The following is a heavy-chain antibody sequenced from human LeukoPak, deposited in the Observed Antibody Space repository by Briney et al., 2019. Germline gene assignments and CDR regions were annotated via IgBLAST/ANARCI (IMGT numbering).Heavy chain of an antibody. V-gene: IGHV3-9*01. CDR3: AKDWGGDSSAFDI. J-gene: IGHJ3*02. CDR2: ISWNSGSI. CDR1: GFTFDDYA. Sequence: PGRSLRLSCAASGFTFDDYAMHWVRQAPGKGLEWVSGISWNSGSIGYADSVKGRFTISRDNAKNSLYLQMNSLRAEDTALYYCAKDWGGDSSAFDIWGQGTMVTVSS. D-gene: IGHD3-22*01.